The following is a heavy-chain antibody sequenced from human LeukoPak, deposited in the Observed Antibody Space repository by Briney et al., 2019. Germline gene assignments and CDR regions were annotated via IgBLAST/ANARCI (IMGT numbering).Heavy chain of an antibody. CDR1: GFTLSSYG. Sequence: PGGSLRLSCAASGFTLSSYGMHWVRQAPGKGLEWVAVISYDGSNKYYADSVKGRFTISRDNSKNTLYLQMNSLRAEDTAVYYCAKDLSVWFGELDPWGQGTLVTVSS. V-gene: IGHV3-30*18. CDR2: ISYDGSNK. D-gene: IGHD3-10*01. CDR3: AKDLSVWFGELDP. J-gene: IGHJ5*02.